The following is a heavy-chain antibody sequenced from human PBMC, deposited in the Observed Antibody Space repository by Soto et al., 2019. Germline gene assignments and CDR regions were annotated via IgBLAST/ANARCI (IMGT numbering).Heavy chain of an antibody. V-gene: IGHV3-33*01. Sequence: QVQVVESGGGVVQPGRSLRLSCAASGFTFSTYGMHWVRQAPGKGLEWVAFVWSDGSKKYYADSVKGRFTISRDNSKDTLHLQMNSLRAEDTAVYYCVRVFDTYYFDLWGQGTLVTVST. CDR2: VWSDGSKK. J-gene: IGHJ4*02. CDR1: GFTFSTYG. CDR3: VRVFDTYYFDL. D-gene: IGHD3-9*01.